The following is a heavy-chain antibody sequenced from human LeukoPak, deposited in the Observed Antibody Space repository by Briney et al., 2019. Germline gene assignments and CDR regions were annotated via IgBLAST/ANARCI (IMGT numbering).Heavy chain of an antibody. CDR1: GYTFTNYD. CDR2: IGTYNGHT. CDR3: ARMSNWKYQGFES. V-gene: IGHV1-18*01. J-gene: IGHJ4*02. Sequence: GASVKVSCKTSGYTFTNYDINWVRQAPGQGLEWMGWIGTYNGHTNYAQKLQGRVTLTTDTSTSTAYMELRSLRSDDTAVYYCARMSNWKYQGFESWGQGTLVTVFS. D-gene: IGHD1-7*01.